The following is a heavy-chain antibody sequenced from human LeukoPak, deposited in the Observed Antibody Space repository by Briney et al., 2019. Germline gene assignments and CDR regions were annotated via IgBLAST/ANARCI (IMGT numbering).Heavy chain of an antibody. Sequence: ASVKVSCKASGYTFTGYYMHWVRQAPGQGLEWMGWINPNSGGTNYAQKFQGRVTMTRDTSISTAYMELSRLRSDDTAVYYCARERSYGDYDPIPYYYYGMDVWGQGTTVTVSS. CDR1: GYTFTGYY. J-gene: IGHJ6*02. D-gene: IGHD4-17*01. CDR2: INPNSGGT. V-gene: IGHV1-2*02. CDR3: ARERSYGDYDPIPYYYYGMDV.